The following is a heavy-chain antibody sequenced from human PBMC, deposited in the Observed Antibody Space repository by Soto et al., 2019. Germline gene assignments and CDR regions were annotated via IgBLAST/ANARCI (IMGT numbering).Heavy chain of an antibody. CDR3: ASTPLRSITIFGVVISGFDY. CDR1: GFTFSDYC. CDR2: ISSSGSTI. V-gene: IGHV3-11*01. J-gene: IGHJ4*02. Sequence: QVQLVESGGGLVKPGGSLRLSCAASGFTFSDYCMSWIRQAPGKGLEWVSYISSSGSTIYYADSVKGRFTISRDNAKNSLYLQMNSLRAEDTAVYYCASTPLRSITIFGVVISGFDYWGQGTLVTVSS. D-gene: IGHD3-3*01.